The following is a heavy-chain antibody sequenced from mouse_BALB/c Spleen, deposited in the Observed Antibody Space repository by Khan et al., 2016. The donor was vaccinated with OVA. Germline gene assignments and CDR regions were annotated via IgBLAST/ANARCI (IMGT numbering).Heavy chain of an antibody. CDR3: ARRNYFGYTFAY. CDR2: ISPGSGDT. J-gene: IGHJ3*01. D-gene: IGHD1-2*01. CDR1: GYTFSDYY. V-gene: IGHV1-77*01. Sequence: VELVESGAELARPGASVKLSCTASGYTFSDYYINWVKQRTGQGLEWIGEISPGSGDTYYNEKFTGKATLTADKSSSTAYMQLSSLTSEASAVYFCARRNYFGYTFAYWGQGTLVTVSA.